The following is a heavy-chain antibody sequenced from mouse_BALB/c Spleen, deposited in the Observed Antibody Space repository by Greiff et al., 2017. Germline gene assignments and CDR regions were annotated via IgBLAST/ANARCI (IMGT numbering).Heavy chain of an antibody. J-gene: IGHJ4*01. V-gene: IGHV1-69*02. CDR1: VYTFTSYW. D-gene: IGHD1-2*01. Sequence: QVQLQQPRAELVRPGASVKLSCNASVYTFTSYWINWVKQRPGQGLEWIGNIYPSDSYTNYDQKFKDKATLTVDKSSSTAYMQLSSPTSEDSAVYYCTRRSGYGHAMDYWGQGASVTVSS. CDR2: IYPSDSYT. CDR3: TRRSGYGHAMDY.